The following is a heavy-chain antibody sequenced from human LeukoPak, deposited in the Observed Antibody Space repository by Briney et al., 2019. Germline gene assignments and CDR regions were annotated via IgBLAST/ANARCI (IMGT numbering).Heavy chain of an antibody. D-gene: IGHD6-13*01. CDR3: ARDFESSSLFDP. CDR1: GYTFSSYG. Sequence: ASVKVSCKASGYTFSSYGITWVRQAPGQGLEWMGWISGYNGNTKYTERLQGRVTMTRDTSTNTAYMELGSLRYDDTAVYYCARDFESSSLFDPWGQGTLVTVSS. V-gene: IGHV1-18*01. CDR2: ISGYNGNT. J-gene: IGHJ5*02.